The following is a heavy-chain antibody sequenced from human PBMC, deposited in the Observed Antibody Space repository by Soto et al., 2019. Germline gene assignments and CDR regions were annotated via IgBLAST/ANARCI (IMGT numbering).Heavy chain of an antibody. CDR2: ISYDGSNK. CDR1: GFAVSSKY. D-gene: IGHD2-2*01. Sequence: GGSLRLSCAASGFAVSSKYMTWVRQAPGKGLEWVALISYDGSNKYYADSVMGRFAISRDNAKNTLYLQMSSLRAEDTAVYFCARDRVPQLGYYGMDVWGQGTTVTVSS. V-gene: IGHV3-30*03. CDR3: ARDRVPQLGYYGMDV. J-gene: IGHJ6*02.